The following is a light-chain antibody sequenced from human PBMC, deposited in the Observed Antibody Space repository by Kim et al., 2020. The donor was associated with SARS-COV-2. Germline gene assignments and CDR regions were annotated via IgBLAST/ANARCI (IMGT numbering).Light chain of an antibody. Sequence: DIQMTQSPSTLSASVGDRVTITCRASQTISGMLAWYQQKPGKAPKLLIYKASSLESGVPSRFSGSGSGTEFTLTIYSLQPDDFATYHCQQYNSYATFGQGTKVDIK. CDR2: KAS. J-gene: IGKJ1*01. V-gene: IGKV1-5*03. CDR1: QTISGM. CDR3: QQYNSYAT.